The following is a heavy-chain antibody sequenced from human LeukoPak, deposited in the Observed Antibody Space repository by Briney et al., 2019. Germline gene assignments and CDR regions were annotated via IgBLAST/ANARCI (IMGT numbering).Heavy chain of an antibody. J-gene: IGHJ4*02. D-gene: IGHD4-23*01. Sequence: GGSLRLSCAASGFTFTSYGISWVRQAPGQGLEWMGWISAYNGNTNYAQKLQGRVTMTTDTSTSTAYMELRSLRSDDTAVYYCAREGGGKEDYWGQGTLVTVSS. CDR1: GFTFTSYG. CDR2: ISAYNGNT. CDR3: AREGGGKEDY. V-gene: IGHV1-18*01.